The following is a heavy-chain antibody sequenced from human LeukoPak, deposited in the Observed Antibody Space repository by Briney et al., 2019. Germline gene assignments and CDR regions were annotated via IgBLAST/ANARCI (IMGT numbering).Heavy chain of an antibody. V-gene: IGHV4-59*08. J-gene: IGHJ4*02. CDR1: GGSINGHY. Sequence: SETLSLTCTVSGGSINGHYWTWIRLTPGKGLELVGHIFSTGATHYNPPLRGRVTLSIDTSKNQFSLTMTSVTVEDTAVYYCARFSTRFGSGCSEASCYVHYWGQGTQVTVS. CDR3: ARFSTRFGSGCSEASCYVHY. CDR2: IFSTGAT. D-gene: IGHD2-2*01.